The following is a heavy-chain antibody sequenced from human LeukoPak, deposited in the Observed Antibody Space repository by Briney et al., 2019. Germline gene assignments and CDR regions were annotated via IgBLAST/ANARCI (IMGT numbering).Heavy chain of an antibody. Sequence: SETLSLTCAVYGGSFSGYYWSWIRQPPGKGLEWIGEINHSGSTNYNPSLKSRVTISVDTSKNQFSLKLSSVTAADTAVYYCARDTYYYDSSGYLSFDYWGQGTLVTVSS. V-gene: IGHV4-34*01. D-gene: IGHD3-22*01. CDR2: INHSGST. CDR1: GGSFSGYY. J-gene: IGHJ4*02. CDR3: ARDTYYYDSSGYLSFDY.